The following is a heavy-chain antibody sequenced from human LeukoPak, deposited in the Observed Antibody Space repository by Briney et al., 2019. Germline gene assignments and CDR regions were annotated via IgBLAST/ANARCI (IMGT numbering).Heavy chain of an antibody. V-gene: IGHV4-30-2*01. J-gene: IGHJ2*01. CDR1: GDSISSGGYS. D-gene: IGHD3-22*01. CDR2: IYHSGST. CDR3: ARGPPTDYYDFPTNWYFDL. Sequence: SQTLSLTCAVSGDSISSGGYSWSWVRQPPGKGLEWIGYIYHSGSTYYNPSLKSRVTISVDRSKNQFSLRLSSVTAADTAVYYCARGPPTDYYDFPTNWYFDLWGRGTLVTVSS.